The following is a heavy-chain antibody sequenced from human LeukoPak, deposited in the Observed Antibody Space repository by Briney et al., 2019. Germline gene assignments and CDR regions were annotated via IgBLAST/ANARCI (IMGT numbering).Heavy chain of an antibody. D-gene: IGHD2/OR15-2a*01. CDR3: ARQAGYLSP. V-gene: IGHV4-61*05. J-gene: IGHJ5*02. CDR2: IYYSGST. Sequence: PSETLSLTCSVSGGSISSSTYYWAWVRQPPGKGLEWIGHIYYSGSTNYNPSLKSRVTISLDTSKNQFSLKLSSVTAADTAVYYCARQAGYLSPWGQGTLVTVSS. CDR1: GGSISSSTYY.